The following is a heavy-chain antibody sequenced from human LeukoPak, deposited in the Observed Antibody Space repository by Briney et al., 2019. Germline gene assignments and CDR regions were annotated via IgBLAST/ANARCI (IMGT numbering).Heavy chain of an antibody. Sequence: ASVKVSCKASGYTFTRYDINWVRQATGQGLEWMGWMNPNSGNTGYAQKFQGRVTMTRNTSISTAYMELSSLRSEDTAVYYCARHSSGWYPADYWGQGTLVTVSS. CDR1: GYTFTRYD. CDR2: MNPNSGNT. J-gene: IGHJ4*02. D-gene: IGHD6-19*01. CDR3: ARHSSGWYPADY. V-gene: IGHV1-8*01.